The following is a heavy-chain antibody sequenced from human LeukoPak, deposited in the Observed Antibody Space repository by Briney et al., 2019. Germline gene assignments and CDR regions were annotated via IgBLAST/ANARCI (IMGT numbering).Heavy chain of an antibody. CDR1: GFTFNYYW. Sequence: PGGPLRLSCAASGFTFNYYWMHWVRQVPGKGLMWVSGINNDGTATYCADSVKGRFTISRDNAKNTVYLQMNGLRAEDTTVYYCATVSEYWGQGTLVTVSS. CDR3: ATVSEY. J-gene: IGHJ4*02. V-gene: IGHV3-74*01. CDR2: INNDGTAT.